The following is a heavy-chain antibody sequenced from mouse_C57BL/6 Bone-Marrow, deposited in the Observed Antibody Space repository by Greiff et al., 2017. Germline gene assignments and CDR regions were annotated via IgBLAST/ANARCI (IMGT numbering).Heavy chain of an antibody. D-gene: IGHD2-4*01. Sequence: EVKLQESGGGLVQPGGSMKLSCAASGFTFSDAWMDWVRQSPEKGLEWVAEIRNKANNHATYYAESVKGRFTISRDDSKSSVYLQMNSLRAEDTGIYYCTGNYDYDEGFAYWGQGTLVTVSA. CDR2: IRNKANNHAT. V-gene: IGHV6-6*01. J-gene: IGHJ3*01. CDR1: GFTFSDAW. CDR3: TGNYDYDEGFAY.